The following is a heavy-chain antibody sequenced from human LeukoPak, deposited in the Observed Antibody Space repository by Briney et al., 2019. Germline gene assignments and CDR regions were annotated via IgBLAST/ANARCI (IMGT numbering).Heavy chain of an antibody. V-gene: IGHV4-61*02. D-gene: IGHD2-2*01. CDR3: ARGVVPAAIGAFDI. Sequence: SETLSLTCTVSGGSISSGSYYWSRIRQPAGKGLEWIGRIYTSGSTNYNPSLKSRVTISVDTSKNQFSLKLSSVTAADTAVYYCARGVVPAAIGAFDIWGQGTMVTVSS. CDR1: GGSISSGSYY. J-gene: IGHJ3*02. CDR2: IYTSGST.